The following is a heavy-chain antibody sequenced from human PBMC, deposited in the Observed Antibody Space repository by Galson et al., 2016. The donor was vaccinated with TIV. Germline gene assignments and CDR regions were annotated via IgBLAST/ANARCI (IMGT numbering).Heavy chain of an antibody. CDR1: GYTFSDYY. Sequence: SVKVSCKASGYTFSDYYIHWVRQAHGQRREWMGWINPNNDDTFYGQKFQGRVTMTRDTSISAVYMELSRLKSDDTAVYYCARDRGDCSGFSCVWFDTWGQGTLITVSS. CDR3: ARDRGDCSGFSCVWFDT. J-gene: IGHJ5*02. D-gene: IGHD2-21*01. CDR2: INPNNDDT. V-gene: IGHV1-2*02.